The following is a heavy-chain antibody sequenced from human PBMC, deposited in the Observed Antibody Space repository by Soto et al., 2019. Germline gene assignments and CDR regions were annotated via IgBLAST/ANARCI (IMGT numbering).Heavy chain of an antibody. D-gene: IGHD4-17*01. CDR2: ISPSGHYT. Sequence: EVHLLESGGGLVQPGGSLRLSCAVSGLSSSSSSMSWVRQAPGKGLEWVSTISPSGHYTHYADSVKGRFTISRDTSNNSLCLQMNSLSAEDTAIYYCAKEGADGFRDYFLSYMDVWGKGTTVTVSS. V-gene: IGHV3-23*01. CDR1: GLSSSSSS. CDR3: AKEGADGFRDYFLSYMDV. J-gene: IGHJ6*03.